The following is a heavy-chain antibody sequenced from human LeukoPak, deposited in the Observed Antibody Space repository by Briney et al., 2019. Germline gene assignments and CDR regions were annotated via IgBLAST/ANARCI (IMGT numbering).Heavy chain of an antibody. CDR3: ARGVVVPAAMKWGYYYYYMDV. Sequence: SETLSHTCSVSGGSISSSSFYWGWIRHPPGTGLEWIGSISYTGRTYYNPSLKSRVTMSVDTSKNHFSLKLSSVTAAETAVYYCARGVVVPAAMKWGYYYYYMDVWGKGTTVTVSS. D-gene: IGHD2-2*01. CDR1: GGSISSSSFY. CDR2: ISYTGRT. V-gene: IGHV4-39*02. J-gene: IGHJ6*03.